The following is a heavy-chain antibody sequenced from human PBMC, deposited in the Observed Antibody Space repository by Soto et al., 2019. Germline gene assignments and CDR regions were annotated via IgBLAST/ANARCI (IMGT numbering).Heavy chain of an antibody. CDR3: AKGVWLEKNPVGIAFDY. CDR2: ISGSGGST. J-gene: IGHJ4*02. CDR1: GFTFSSYA. Sequence: GGSLRLSCAASGFTFSSYAMSWVRQAPGKGLEWVSAISGSGGSTYYADSVKGRFTISRDNSKNTLFLQKNSLRAEDTAVYYCAKGVWLEKNPVGIAFDYWGQGTLVTVSS. V-gene: IGHV3-23*01. D-gene: IGHD5-18*01.